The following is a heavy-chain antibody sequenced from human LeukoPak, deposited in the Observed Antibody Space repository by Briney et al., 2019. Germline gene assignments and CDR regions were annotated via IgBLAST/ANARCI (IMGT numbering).Heavy chain of an antibody. CDR1: GYTFTSYA. CDR3: ARGNDQLTSIAEWNWFDP. J-gene: IGHJ5*02. CDR2: INTNTGNP. D-gene: IGHD6-6*01. V-gene: IGHV7-4-1*02. Sequence: ASVKVSCKASGYTFTSYAMNWVRQAPGQGLEWMGWINTNTGNPTYAQGFTGRFVFSLDTSVSTAHLQISSLKAEDTAVYYCARGNDQLTSIAEWNWFDPWGQGTLVTVSS.